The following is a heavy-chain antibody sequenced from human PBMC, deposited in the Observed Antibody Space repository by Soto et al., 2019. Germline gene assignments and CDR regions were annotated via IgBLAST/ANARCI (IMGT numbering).Heavy chain of an antibody. J-gene: IGHJ4*02. Sequence: EVQLLESGGGLVQPGGSLRLSCAASGFTFSSYAMSWVRQAPGKGLEWVSAISGSGGSTYYADSVKGRFTISRDNSKNTLYLQMNSLRAEDTAVYYCAKGPSTDYYGSGSYCPNWGQGTLVTVSS. D-gene: IGHD3-10*01. CDR2: ISGSGGST. V-gene: IGHV3-23*01. CDR1: GFTFSSYA. CDR3: AKGPSTDYYGSGSYCPN.